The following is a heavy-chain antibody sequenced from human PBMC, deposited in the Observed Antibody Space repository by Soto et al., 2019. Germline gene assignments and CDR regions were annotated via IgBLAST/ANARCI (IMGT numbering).Heavy chain of an antibody. J-gene: IGHJ4*02. Sequence: PSETLSLTCAVYGGSFSGYYWSWIRQPPGKGLEWIGEINHSGSTNYNPSLKSRVTISVDTSKNQFSLKLSSVTAADTAVYYCARSHRFWGQGTLVTVSS. CDR3: ARSHRF. V-gene: IGHV4-34*01. CDR2: INHSGST. CDR1: GGSFSGYY.